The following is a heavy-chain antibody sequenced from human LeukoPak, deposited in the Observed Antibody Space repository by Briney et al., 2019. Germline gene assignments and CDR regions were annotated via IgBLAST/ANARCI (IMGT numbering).Heavy chain of an antibody. D-gene: IGHD2-21*01. CDR3: AKAPVTTCRGAYCYPFDY. V-gene: IGHV3-23*01. CDR1: GFTFSSYA. J-gene: IGHJ4*02. Sequence: GESLRLSCAASGFTFSSYAMHWVRQAPGKGLEWVSAISDSGNTYHADSVKGRFTISRGSSKNTLFLQMNRLRPEDAAVYYCAKAPVTTCRGAYCYPFDYWGQGTLVTVSS. CDR2: ISDSGNT.